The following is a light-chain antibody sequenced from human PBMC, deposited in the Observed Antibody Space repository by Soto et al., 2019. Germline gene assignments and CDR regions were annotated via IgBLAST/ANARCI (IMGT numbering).Light chain of an antibody. V-gene: IGKV3-11*01. CDR2: DAS. J-gene: IGKJ2*01. CDR3: QQRSNWPPRYT. CDR1: QSVSNS. Sequence: EIVLTQSPATLSLSPGERATLSCRASQSVSNSLAWYQQKPGQAPRLLIYDASNRATGIPARFSGSGSGTDFTLTISSLEPEDFAVYYCQQRSNWPPRYTFGQGTKLEI.